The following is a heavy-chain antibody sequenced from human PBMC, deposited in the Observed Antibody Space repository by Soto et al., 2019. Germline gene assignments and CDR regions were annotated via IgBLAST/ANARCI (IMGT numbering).Heavy chain of an antibody. CDR2: IYWDDDK. CDR3: AHARPLLFGELGWFDP. D-gene: IGHD3-10*01. V-gene: IGHV2-5*02. Sequence: QITLKESGPTLVKPTQTLTLTCTFSGFSLSTSGVGVGWIRQPPGKALEWLALIYWDDDKRYSPSLKSRLTITKDTPKNQKVLTMPIIDPAEPVTAYSAHARPLLFGELGWFDPCGQGTLATVSS. J-gene: IGHJ5*02. CDR1: GFSLSTSGVG.